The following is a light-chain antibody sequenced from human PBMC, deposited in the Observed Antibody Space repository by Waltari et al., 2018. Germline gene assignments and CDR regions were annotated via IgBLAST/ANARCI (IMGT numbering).Light chain of an antibody. J-gene: IGKJ1*01. V-gene: IGKV3-20*01. CDR1: QSISRF. CDR2: DAS. CDR3: QKYGSLPAT. Sequence: EIMLTQSPGTLSLSPGERATLSCRASQSISRFLAWYQQIPGQAPRLLIYDASTRATGIPDRFSGSGSGTDFSLIISRLEPEDSAVYYCQKYGSLPATFGQGTKVEIK.